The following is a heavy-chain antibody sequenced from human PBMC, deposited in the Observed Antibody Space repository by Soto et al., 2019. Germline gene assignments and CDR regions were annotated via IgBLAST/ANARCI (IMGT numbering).Heavy chain of an antibody. CDR3: ARDQERSTPYYYYGMDV. D-gene: IGHD1-1*01. J-gene: IGHJ6*02. CDR2: INTNTGNP. Sequence: ALVKVSCKASGYTFTSYAMNWVRQAPGQGLEWMGWINTNTGNPTYAQGFTGRFVFSLDTSVSTAYLQICSLKAEDTAVYYCARDQERSTPYYYYGMDVWGQGTTVTVS. V-gene: IGHV7-4-1*01. CDR1: GYTFTSYA.